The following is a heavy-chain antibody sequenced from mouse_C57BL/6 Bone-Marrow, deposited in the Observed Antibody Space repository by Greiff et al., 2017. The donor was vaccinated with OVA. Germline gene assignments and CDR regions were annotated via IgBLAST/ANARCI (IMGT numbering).Heavy chain of an antibody. CDR2: IWRGGST. V-gene: IGHV2-5*01. CDR1: GFSLTSYG. CDR3: GKTSYYRKDWYFDV. Sequence: VKLQESGPGLVQPSQCLSITCTVSGFSLTSYGLHWVRQSPGKGLEWLGVIWRGGSTDYNAAFMSRLSITKENPKRQVFFEMNSLEADDTAIYYCGKTSYYRKDWYFDVWGTGTTVTVSS. D-gene: IGHD2-12*01. J-gene: IGHJ1*03.